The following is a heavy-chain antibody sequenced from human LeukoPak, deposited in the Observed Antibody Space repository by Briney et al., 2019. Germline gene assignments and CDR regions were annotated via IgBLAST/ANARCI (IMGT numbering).Heavy chain of an antibody. Sequence: PGGSLRLSCAASGFTFSSYWMHWVRQAPGKGLVWVSRINSGGSTTIYADSVKGRFTISRDNAKNTLYLQMNRLRAEDTAVYYCTRDGAAMVAYWGQGTLVTASS. CDR1: GFTFSSYW. J-gene: IGHJ4*02. CDR3: TRDGAAMVAY. CDR2: INSGGSTT. D-gene: IGHD5-18*01. V-gene: IGHV3-74*01.